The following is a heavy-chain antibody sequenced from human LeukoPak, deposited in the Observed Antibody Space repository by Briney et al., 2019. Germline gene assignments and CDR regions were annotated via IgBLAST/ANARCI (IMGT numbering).Heavy chain of an antibody. J-gene: IGHJ6*03. CDR3: ARGVVVTPSRTVDYYYMDV. Sequence: ASVTVSCKASGYTFTSYRISWVRQTPGQGLEWMGWISAYNGNTNYAQKLRGRVTMTTDTSTSTAYMELRSLRSDDTAVYYCARGVVVTPSRTVDYYYMDVWGKGTTVTVSS. CDR1: GYTFTSYR. V-gene: IGHV1-18*01. CDR2: ISAYNGNT. D-gene: IGHD3-22*01.